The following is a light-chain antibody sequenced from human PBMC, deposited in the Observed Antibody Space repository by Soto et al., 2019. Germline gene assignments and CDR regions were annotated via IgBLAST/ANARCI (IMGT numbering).Light chain of an antibody. CDR1: STDVGGYSY. J-gene: IGLJ1*01. Sequence: QSALTQPLSASGSPGQSVAMSCTGTSTDVGGYSYCSGYQQHPGKAPKHMIYGVNKRPSGVPDRFSGTKSGNTASLTVSGLKAEHEADYSCSTYAGTSNVFGTGTKVTVL. CDR3: STYAGTSNV. V-gene: IGLV2-8*01. CDR2: GVN.